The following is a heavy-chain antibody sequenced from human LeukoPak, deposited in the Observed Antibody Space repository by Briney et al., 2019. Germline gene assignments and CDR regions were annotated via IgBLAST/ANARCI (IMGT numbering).Heavy chain of an antibody. D-gene: IGHD6-13*01. CDR3: ARQTGQIAAAALTNWFDP. CDR2: IYYSGST. J-gene: IGHJ5*02. Sequence: SETLSLTCTVSGGSISSGGYYWSWIRQHPGKGLEWIGYIYYSGSTYYNPSLKSRVTISVDTSKNQFSLKLSSVTAADTAVYYCARQTGQIAAAALTNWFDPWGQGTLVTVSS. V-gene: IGHV4-31*03. CDR1: GGSISSGGYY.